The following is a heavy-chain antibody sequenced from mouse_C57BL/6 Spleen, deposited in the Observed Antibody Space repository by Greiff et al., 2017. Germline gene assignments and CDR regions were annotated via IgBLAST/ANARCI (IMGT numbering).Heavy chain of an antibody. J-gene: IGHJ2*01. V-gene: IGHV1-64*01. D-gene: IGHD1-1*01. CDR3: ARSYYGSSGYFDY. CDR1: GYTFTSYW. Sequence: QVQLQQPGAELVKPGASVKLSCTASGYTFTSYWMHWVKQRPGQGLEWIGMIHPNSGSTNYNEKFKSKATLTVDKSSSTAYMQLSSLTSEDSAVYYCARSYYGSSGYFDYWGQGTTLTVSS. CDR2: IHPNSGST.